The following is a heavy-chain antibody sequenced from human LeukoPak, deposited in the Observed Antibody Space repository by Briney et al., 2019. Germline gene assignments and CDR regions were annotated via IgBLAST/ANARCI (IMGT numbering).Heavy chain of an antibody. CDR2: IIPIFGTA. D-gene: IGHD1-1*01. V-gene: IGHV1-69*05. CDR3: ASARMEDYYYYMDV. J-gene: IGHJ6*03. CDR1: GGTFSSYA. Sequence: SVKVSCKASGGTFSSYAISWVRQAPGQGLEWTGGIIPIFGTANYAQKFQGRVTITTDESTSTAYMELSSLRSEDTAVYYCASARMEDYYYYMDVWGKGTTVTVSS.